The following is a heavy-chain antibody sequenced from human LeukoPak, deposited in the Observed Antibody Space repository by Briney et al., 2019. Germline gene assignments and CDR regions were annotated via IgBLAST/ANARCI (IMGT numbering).Heavy chain of an antibody. V-gene: IGHV4-59*12. J-gene: IGHJ4*02. D-gene: IGHD1-26*01. Sequence: SETLSLTCTVSGGSISSYYWSWIRQPPGKGLEWIGYIYYSGSTNYNPSLKSRVTMSVDTSKNQFSLKLSSVTAADTAVYYCARETGATGYFDYWGQGTLVTVSS. CDR3: ARETGATGYFDY. CDR1: GGSISSYY. CDR2: IYYSGST.